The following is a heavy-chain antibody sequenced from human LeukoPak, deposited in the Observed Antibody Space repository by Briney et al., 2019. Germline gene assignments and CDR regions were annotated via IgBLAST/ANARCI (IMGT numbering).Heavy chain of an antibody. Sequence: GGSLRLSCAASGFTFSSYSMNWVRQAPGKGLEWVSYISSSGSTRYYADSVKGRFTISRDNAKNSLYLQMSSLRAEDTAVYYCARESRMVRGVLPDYWGQGTLVTVSS. V-gene: IGHV3-48*04. CDR3: ARESRMVRGVLPDY. J-gene: IGHJ4*02. CDR2: ISSSGSTR. D-gene: IGHD3-10*01. CDR1: GFTFSSYS.